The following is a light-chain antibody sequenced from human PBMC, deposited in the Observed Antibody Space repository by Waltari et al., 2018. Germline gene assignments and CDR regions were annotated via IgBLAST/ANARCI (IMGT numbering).Light chain of an antibody. J-gene: IGLJ3*02. Sequence: QSALTQPASVSGSPGQSITISCTGTSSAVGGSKYVSWYQQHPGKAPKLMIYEVSNRPSGISSRFSGSKSGNMASLTISGLQAEDEADYYCSSYASSSTLWVFGGGTKLTVL. V-gene: IGLV2-14*01. CDR1: SSAVGGSKY. CDR2: EVS. CDR3: SSYASSSTLWV.